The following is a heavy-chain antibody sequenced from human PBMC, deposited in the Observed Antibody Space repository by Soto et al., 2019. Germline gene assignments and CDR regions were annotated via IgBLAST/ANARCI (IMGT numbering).Heavy chain of an antibody. CDR2: IYYSGST. CDR3: ARDTPLYGANSGFWFDP. Sequence: QVQLQESGPGLVKPSQTLSLTCTVSGGSISSGGYYWSWIRQHPGKGLEWIGYIYYSGSTYYNPSLKSRVTISVDTSKNQFSLKLSSVTAADTAVYYCARDTPLYGANSGFWFDPWGQGTLVTVSS. V-gene: IGHV4-31*03. CDR1: GGSISSGGYY. J-gene: IGHJ5*02. D-gene: IGHD4-17*01.